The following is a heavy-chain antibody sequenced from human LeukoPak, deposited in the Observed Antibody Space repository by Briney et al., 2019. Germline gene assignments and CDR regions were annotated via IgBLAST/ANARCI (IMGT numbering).Heavy chain of an antibody. CDR3: ARDSDFTPHAFDI. V-gene: IGHV4-61*02. Sequence: SETLSLTCTVSGGSISSGSYYWSWIRQPAGKGLEWIGRIYTSGSTNYNPSLKSRVTISVDTSKNQFSLKLSSVTAADTAVYYCARDSDFTPHAFDIWGQGTMVTVSS. D-gene: IGHD3-3*01. J-gene: IGHJ3*02. CDR1: GGSISSGSYY. CDR2: IYTSGST.